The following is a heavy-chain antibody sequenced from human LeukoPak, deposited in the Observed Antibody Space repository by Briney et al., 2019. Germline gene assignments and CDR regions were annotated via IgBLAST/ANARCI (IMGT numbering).Heavy chain of an antibody. D-gene: IGHD1-26*01. CDR3: ARQPNSGNYLGFDC. J-gene: IGHJ4*02. CDR1: GGSISSSSYY. CDR2: IYYSGST. V-gene: IGHV4-39*01. Sequence: SETLSLTCTVSGGSISSSSYYWGWIRQPPGKGLEWIGSIYYSGSTYYNPSLKSRVTISVDTSKNQFSLKLSSVTAADTAVYYCARQPNSGNYLGFDCWGQGTLVTVSS.